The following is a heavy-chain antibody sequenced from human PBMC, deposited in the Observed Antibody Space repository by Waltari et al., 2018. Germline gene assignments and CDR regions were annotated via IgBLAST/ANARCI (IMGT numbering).Heavy chain of an antibody. V-gene: IGHV1-18*01. Sequence: QVQLVQSGAEVKKPGASVKVSCKASGYTFTSYGISWVRQAPGQGLEWMGWISAYNGNTNYAKKLQGRVTMTTDTSTSTAYMELRSLRSDDTAVYYCARRIPSYYYDSSGYYPNFDYWGQGTLVTVSS. CDR3: ARRIPSYYYDSSGYYPNFDY. CDR2: ISAYNGNT. D-gene: IGHD3-22*01. J-gene: IGHJ4*02. CDR1: GYTFTSYG.